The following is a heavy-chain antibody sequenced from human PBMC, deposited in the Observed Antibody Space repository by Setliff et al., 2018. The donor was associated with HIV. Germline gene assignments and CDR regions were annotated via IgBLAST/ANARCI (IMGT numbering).Heavy chain of an antibody. D-gene: IGHD2-15*01. V-gene: IGHV4-61*01. CDR2: IHTSGST. CDR3: ARNPCSGGSCPDAFDI. Sequence: SETLSLTCTVSGGSVSSGSYYWSWIRQPPGKGLEWIGRIHTSGSTNYNPSLKSRVTISVDTSKNQFSLKLSSVTAADTAVYYCARNPCSGGSCPDAFDIWGQGTMVTVSS. J-gene: IGHJ3*02. CDR1: GGSVSSGSYY.